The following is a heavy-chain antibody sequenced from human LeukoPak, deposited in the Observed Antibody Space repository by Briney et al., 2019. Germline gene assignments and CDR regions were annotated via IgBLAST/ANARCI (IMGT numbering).Heavy chain of an antibody. D-gene: IGHD3-22*01. Sequence: GGSLRLSCAASGFTFSSYSMSWVRQAPGKGLEWVSYISSSSSTIYYAGSVKGRFTISRDNAKNSLYLQMNSLRAEDTAVYYCARDMTYYYDSSGYYSGYWGQGTLVTVSS. CDR3: ARDMTYYYDSSGYYSGY. CDR1: GFTFSSYS. J-gene: IGHJ4*02. V-gene: IGHV3-48*04. CDR2: ISSSSSTI.